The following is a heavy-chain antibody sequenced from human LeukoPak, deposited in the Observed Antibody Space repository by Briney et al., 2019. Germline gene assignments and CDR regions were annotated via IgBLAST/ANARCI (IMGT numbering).Heavy chain of an antibody. CDR3: VRRNGVSTYDP. CDR2: IYHGGST. J-gene: IGHJ5*02. D-gene: IGHD3-22*01. V-gene: IGHV4-4*02. Sequence: SETLSLTCAVSGDSVSSTNWWSWVRQSPGKGLEWIGEIYHGGSTNYNPSLQSRVAISIDRSNNQFSLRLTSVTAADTAVYYCVRRNGVSTYDPWGQGTLVTVSS. CDR1: GDSVSSTNW.